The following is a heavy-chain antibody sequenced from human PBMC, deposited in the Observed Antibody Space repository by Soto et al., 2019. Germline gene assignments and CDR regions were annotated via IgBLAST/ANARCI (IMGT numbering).Heavy chain of an antibody. CDR1: GDSVSSDSAA. J-gene: IGHJ3*02. Sequence: SQTLSLTCAISGDSVSSDSAAWNWIRQSPSRGLEWLGRTYYRSRWYNDYEDSVKSRISISPDTSKNQFSLQMKSVTPEDMAVYYCARVKGPEARNAFDIWGQGTLVTVSS. CDR3: ARVKGPEARNAFDI. V-gene: IGHV6-1*01. CDR2: TYYRSRWYN.